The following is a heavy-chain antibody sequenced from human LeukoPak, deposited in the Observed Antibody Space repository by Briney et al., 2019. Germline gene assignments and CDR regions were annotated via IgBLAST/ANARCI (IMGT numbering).Heavy chain of an antibody. V-gene: IGHV4-4*07. J-gene: IGHJ4*02. D-gene: IGHD1-26*01. CDR1: GGSISSYY. CDR3: ARYSGSNVYYGY. CDR2: IYSSGGT. Sequence: SETLSLTCTVSGGSISSYYWTWIRQPAGKGLEWIGRIYSSGGTNYNPSLKSRVTMSVDMSKNQFSLKLSSVTAADTAVYYCARYSGSNVYYGYWGPGTLVTVSS.